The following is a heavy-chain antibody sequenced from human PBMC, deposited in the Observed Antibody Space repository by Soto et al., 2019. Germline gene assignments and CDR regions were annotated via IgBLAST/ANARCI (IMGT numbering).Heavy chain of an antibody. J-gene: IGHJ4*02. CDR1: GYTFSDYY. CDR3: ASHYDMWSGYPSPVDY. D-gene: IGHD3-3*01. CDR2: IDTSGTKI. V-gene: IGHV3-11*01. Sequence: QVQLVESGGDLVKPGGSLRLSCAASGYTFSDYYMSWIRQAPGKGLEWISYIDTSGTKIYYADSVKGRFIITRDNAKNSLYLEMNSLRDEDTAVYYCASHYDMWSGYPSPVDYWGQGTLVTVSS.